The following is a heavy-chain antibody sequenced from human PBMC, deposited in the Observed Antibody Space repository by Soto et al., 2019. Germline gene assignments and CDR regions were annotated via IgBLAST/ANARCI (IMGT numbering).Heavy chain of an antibody. D-gene: IGHD1-26*01. Sequence: GGALRLSCAASGFTVGDYAMSWVRQAPGKGLEWVATVTGSATNIYYTDSVKGRFAVSRDNSRDTLYLQMNRLTPEDTAVFFFAKGAATYCLSTHDFWGQGTLVPASP. V-gene: IGHV3-23*01. CDR3: AKGAATYCLSTHDF. CDR2: VTGSATNI. CDR1: GFTVGDYA. J-gene: IGHJ4*02.